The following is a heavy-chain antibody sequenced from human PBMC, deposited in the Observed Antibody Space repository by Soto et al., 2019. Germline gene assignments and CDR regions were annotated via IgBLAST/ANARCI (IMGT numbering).Heavy chain of an antibody. Sequence: QVQLVESGGGVVQPGRSLRLSCAASGFTFSSYGMHWVRQAPGKGLEWVAVIWYDGSNKYYADSVKGRFTISRDNSKNTLYLQMNSLRAEDTAVYYCAKVFPPAVAGPCDWGQGTLVTVSS. V-gene: IGHV3-33*06. J-gene: IGHJ4*02. CDR2: IWYDGSNK. CDR1: GFTFSSYG. D-gene: IGHD6-19*01. CDR3: AKVFPPAVAGPCD.